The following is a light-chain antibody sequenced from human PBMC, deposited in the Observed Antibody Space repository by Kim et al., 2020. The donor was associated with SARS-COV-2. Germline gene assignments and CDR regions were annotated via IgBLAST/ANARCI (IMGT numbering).Light chain of an antibody. CDR3: QVWDSTTTV. J-gene: IGLJ2*01. Sequence: SVSPGQTASITCSGERLGHECVCWYRHKTGQSPEVVIYQDTQRPSGIPERCSGSNSGNTATLTISGTQAVDEADYYCQVWDSTTTVFGGGTQLTVL. CDR1: RLGHEC. CDR2: QDT. V-gene: IGLV3-1*01.